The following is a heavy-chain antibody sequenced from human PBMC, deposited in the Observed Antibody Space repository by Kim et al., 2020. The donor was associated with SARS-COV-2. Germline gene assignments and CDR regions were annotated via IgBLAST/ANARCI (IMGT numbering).Heavy chain of an antibody. J-gene: IGHJ6*02. D-gene: IGHD6-13*01. Sequence: SVKVSCKASGDTFSSYAISWVRQAPGQGLEWMGGIIPIFGTANYAQKFQGRVTITADESTSTAYMELSSLRSEDTAVYYCATAAGFYFYYGMDVWGQGTTVTFSS. V-gene: IGHV1-69*13. CDR2: IIPIFGTA. CDR3: ATAAGFYFYYGMDV. CDR1: GDTFSSYA.